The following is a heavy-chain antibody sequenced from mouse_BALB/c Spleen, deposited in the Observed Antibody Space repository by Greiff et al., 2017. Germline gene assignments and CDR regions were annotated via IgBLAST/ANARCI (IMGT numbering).Heavy chain of an antibody. V-gene: IGHV5-6*02. CDR1: GFTFSSYG. D-gene: IGHD1-1*01. J-gene: IGHJ3*01. CDR2: ISSGCSYT. CDR3: ARCSSYSAWFAD. Sequence: DVMLVESGGDLVKPGGSLKLSCAASGFTFSSYGMSWVRQTPDKRLEWVATISSGCSYTYYPDSVKGRFTISRDNPKNTLFLQMTSLRSEDTAMYYCARCSSYSAWFADWGQGTLVTVSA.